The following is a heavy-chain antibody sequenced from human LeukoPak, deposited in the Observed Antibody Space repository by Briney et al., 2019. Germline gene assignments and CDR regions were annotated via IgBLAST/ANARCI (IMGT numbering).Heavy chain of an antibody. D-gene: IGHD3-22*01. J-gene: IGHJ4*02. V-gene: IGHV3-23*01. CDR3: AKRGVVIRVILVGFHKEAYYFDS. Sequence: GGSLRLSCAVSGVTLSNYGMTWVRQAPGKGLEWVAGISDTGGRTNYADSVKGRFTIFRDDPKNTLYLQMNSLRAEDTAVYFCAKRGVVIRVILVGFHKEAYYFDSWGQGALVTVSS. CDR1: GVTLSNYG. CDR2: ISDTGGRT.